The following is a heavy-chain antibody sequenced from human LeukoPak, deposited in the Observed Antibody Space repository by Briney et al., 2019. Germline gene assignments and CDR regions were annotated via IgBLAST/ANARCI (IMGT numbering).Heavy chain of an antibody. Sequence: GESLKISCKASGYSFPDYWIGWVRQMPGKGLDWMGIMYPGDSDIIYSPSFQGQVTISADKSISTAYLQWSSLKASDTAMYYCARLEDAFDIWGQGTMVSVSS. V-gene: IGHV5-51*01. CDR3: ARLEDAFDI. CDR2: MYPGDSDI. J-gene: IGHJ3*02. CDR1: GYSFPDYW.